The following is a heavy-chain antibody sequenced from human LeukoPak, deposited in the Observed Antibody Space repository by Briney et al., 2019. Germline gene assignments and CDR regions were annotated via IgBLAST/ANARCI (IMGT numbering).Heavy chain of an antibody. CDR3: ARSRYTAMVSFDY. Sequence: ASVKVSCKASGYTFTGYYMHWVRQAPGQGLEWMGRINPNSGGTNYAQKFQGRVTMTRDTSISTAYMGLSRLRSDDTAVYYCARSRYTAMVSFDYWGQGTLVTVSS. D-gene: IGHD5-18*01. V-gene: IGHV1-2*06. J-gene: IGHJ4*02. CDR1: GYTFTGYY. CDR2: INPNSGGT.